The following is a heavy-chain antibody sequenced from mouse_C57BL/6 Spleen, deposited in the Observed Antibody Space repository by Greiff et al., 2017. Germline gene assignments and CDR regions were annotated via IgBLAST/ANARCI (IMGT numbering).Heavy chain of an antibody. J-gene: IGHJ2*01. CDR2: ISSGSSTI. CDR3: ARTTGSHFDF. D-gene: IGHD1-1*01. CDR1: GFTFSDYG. V-gene: IGHV5-17*01. Sequence: EVMLVESGGGLVKPGGSLKLSCAASGFTFSDYGLHWVRQAPEKGLEWVAYISSGSSTIYYADTVKGRFTISRDNAKNTLFLQMTSLRSEDTAMYYSARTTGSHFDFWGQGTTLTVSS.